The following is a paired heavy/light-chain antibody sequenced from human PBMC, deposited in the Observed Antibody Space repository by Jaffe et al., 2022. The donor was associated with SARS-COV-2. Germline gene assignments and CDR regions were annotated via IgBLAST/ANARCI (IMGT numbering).Heavy chain of an antibody. V-gene: IGHV3-7*01. CDR2: INEDGTAK. Sequence: EEQVVESGENLVLPGGSLRLSCAASGFTFSRQWMSWVRQAPGKGLEWLTNINEDGTAKFYLDSVKGRFTVSRDNAKNSLYLEMNSLRVEDTAVYYCVGIWFTVTDHWHFGRWGRGTPVTVSS. CDR3: VGIWFTVTDHWHFGR. D-gene: IGHD4-17*01. J-gene: IGHJ2*01. CDR1: GFTFSRQW.
Light chain of an antibody. CDR1: QSIDRH. CDR3: QQSLTFPIT. CDR2: DAS. V-gene: IGKV1-39*01. J-gene: IGKJ5*01. Sequence: QMTQSPSSLSASVGERVTLTCRASQSIDRHLNWYQQIPGKAPKVLILDASNLQTGVPSRFSGSGSGTDFTLTISSLQPEDSATYYCQQSLTFPITFGQGTRLEI.